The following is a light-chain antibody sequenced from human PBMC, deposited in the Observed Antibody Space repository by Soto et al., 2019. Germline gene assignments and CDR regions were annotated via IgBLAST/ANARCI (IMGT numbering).Light chain of an antibody. CDR3: QQYGSSPYT. CDR2: AAS. CDR1: QSVSSNY. Sequence: EIVLTQSPGTLSLSPGERAALSCRASQSVSSNYLVWYQQKPGQAPRLLISAASSRATGIPDRFSGSGSGTDFTLSISRLEPEDFAVYFCQQYGSSPYTFGQGTKLEIK. J-gene: IGKJ2*01. V-gene: IGKV3-20*01.